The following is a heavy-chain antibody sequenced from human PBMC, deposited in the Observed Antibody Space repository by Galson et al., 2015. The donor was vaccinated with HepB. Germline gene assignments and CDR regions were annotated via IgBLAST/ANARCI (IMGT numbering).Heavy chain of an antibody. V-gene: IGHV3-33*01. D-gene: IGHD3-22*01. CDR3: ARDGDTSGHYGNFDY. CDR2: IWYHGRDQ. Sequence: SLRLSCAASGFTFSSYGIHWVRQAPGKGLEWVSVIWYHGRDQYYADSVTGRFTVSRDHSKNTVYLQMNSLRAEDTGLYFCARDGDTSGHYGNFDYWGQGAHFTVPS. CDR1: GFTFSSYG. J-gene: IGHJ4*02.